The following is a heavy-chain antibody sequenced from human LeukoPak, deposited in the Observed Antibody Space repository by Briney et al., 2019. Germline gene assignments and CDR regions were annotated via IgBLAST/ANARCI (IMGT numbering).Heavy chain of an antibody. Sequence: GGSLRLSCAASGFTFSSYAMSWVRQAPGKGLEWVSAMSGSGGSTYYADSVKGRFTISRDNSKNALYLQMNSLRAEDTAVYYCARVADYYDSSGYDDYWGQGTLVTVSS. CDR1: GFTFSSYA. J-gene: IGHJ4*02. D-gene: IGHD3-22*01. CDR3: ARVADYYDSSGYDDY. CDR2: MSGSGGST. V-gene: IGHV3-23*01.